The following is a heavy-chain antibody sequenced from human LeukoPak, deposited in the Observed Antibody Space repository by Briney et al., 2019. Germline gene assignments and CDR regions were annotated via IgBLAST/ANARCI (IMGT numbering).Heavy chain of an antibody. CDR2: IYYSGST. D-gene: IGHD5-18*01. CDR1: GGSISSYY. V-gene: IGHV4-59*12. Sequence: SETLSLTCTVSGGSISSYYWSWIRQAPGKGLEWIGYIYYSGSTNYNPSLKSRVTISVDTSKNQFSLKLSSVTAADTAVYYCARDPGYSYGYDWFDPWGQGTLVTVSS. CDR3: ARDPGYSYGYDWFDP. J-gene: IGHJ5*02.